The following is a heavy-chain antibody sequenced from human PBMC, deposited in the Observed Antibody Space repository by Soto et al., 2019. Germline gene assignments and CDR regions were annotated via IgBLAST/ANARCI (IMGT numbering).Heavy chain of an antibody. V-gene: IGHV3-33*01. J-gene: IGHJ4*02. CDR3: TRGVFPAAPFDY. CDR2: IWYDGSNK. CDR1: GFTFSSYG. D-gene: IGHD2-2*01. Sequence: GGSLRLSCAASGFTFSSYGMHWVRQAPGKGLEWVAVIWYDGSNKYYADSVKGRFTISRDNSKNTLYLQMNSLRAEDTVVYYCTRGVFPAAPFDYWGQGTLVTVSS.